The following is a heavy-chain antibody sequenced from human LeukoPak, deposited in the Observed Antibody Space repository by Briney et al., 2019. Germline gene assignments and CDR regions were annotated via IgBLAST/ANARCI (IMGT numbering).Heavy chain of an antibody. CDR1: GFTFSNYE. CDR3: ARDSRDILTGYLSGMDV. D-gene: IGHD3-9*01. CDR2: INSSGSTI. V-gene: IGHV3-48*03. J-gene: IGHJ6*04. Sequence: GGSLRLSCAASGFTFSNYEMNWVRQAPGKGLEWVSYINSSGSTIYYAASVKGRFTISRDNAKNSLYLQMNSLRAEDTAVYYCARDSRDILTGYLSGMDVWGKGTTVTVSS.